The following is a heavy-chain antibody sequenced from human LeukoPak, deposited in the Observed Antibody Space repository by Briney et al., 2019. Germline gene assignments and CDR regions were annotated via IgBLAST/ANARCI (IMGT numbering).Heavy chain of an antibody. D-gene: IGHD3-16*01. CDR1: GGSISSSSYY. V-gene: IGHV4-39*07. CDR3: GRSAGFVHFDH. CDR2: IYYSGST. Sequence: SETLSLTCTVSGGSISSSSYYWGWIRQLPGKGLEWIGSIYYSGSTYYNPSVKSRVTISVDTSKNQFSLMVRSVTAADTAVYYCGRSAGFVHFDHWGQGTLVTVTS. J-gene: IGHJ4*02.